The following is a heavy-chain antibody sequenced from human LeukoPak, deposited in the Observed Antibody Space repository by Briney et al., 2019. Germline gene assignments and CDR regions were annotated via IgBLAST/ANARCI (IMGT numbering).Heavy chain of an antibody. Sequence: PGGSLRLSCAASGFTVSSNYMSWVRQAPGKGLEWVSVIYSGGSTYYADSVKGRFTISRDNSKNTLYLQMNSLRAEDTAVYYCARGGESGYPYYYYYYYMDVWGKGTTVTVSS. V-gene: IGHV3-66*02. D-gene: IGHD3-22*01. CDR3: ARGGESGYPYYYYYYYMDV. J-gene: IGHJ6*03. CDR1: GFTVSSNY. CDR2: IYSGGST.